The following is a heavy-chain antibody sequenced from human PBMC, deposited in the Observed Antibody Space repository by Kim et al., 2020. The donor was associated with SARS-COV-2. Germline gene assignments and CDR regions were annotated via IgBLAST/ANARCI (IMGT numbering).Heavy chain of an antibody. Sequence: SETLSLTCTVSGGSISSYYWSWIRQPPGKGLEWIGYIYYSGSTNYNPSLKSRVTISVDTSKNQFSLKLSSVTAADTAVYYCARRSIAAAGPLLYYYYYMDVWGKGTTVTVSS. D-gene: IGHD6-13*01. J-gene: IGHJ6*03. CDR1: GGSISSYY. CDR3: ARRSIAAAGPLLYYYYYMDV. V-gene: IGHV4-59*08. CDR2: IYYSGST.